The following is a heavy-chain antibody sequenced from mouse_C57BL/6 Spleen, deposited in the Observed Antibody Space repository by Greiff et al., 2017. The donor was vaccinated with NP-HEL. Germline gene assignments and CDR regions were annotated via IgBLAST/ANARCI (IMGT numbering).Heavy chain of an antibody. J-gene: IGHJ4*01. D-gene: IGHD2-5*01. V-gene: IGHV6-3*01. CDR1: GFTFSNYW. CDR2: IRLKSDNYAT. Sequence: DVKLVESGGGLVQPGGSMKLSCVASGFTFSNYWMNWVRQSPEKGLEWVAQIRLKSDNYATHYAESVKGRFTISRDDSKSSVYLQMNNLRAEDTGIYYCTGSNYVNYAMDYWGQGTSVTVSS. CDR3: TGSNYVNYAMDY.